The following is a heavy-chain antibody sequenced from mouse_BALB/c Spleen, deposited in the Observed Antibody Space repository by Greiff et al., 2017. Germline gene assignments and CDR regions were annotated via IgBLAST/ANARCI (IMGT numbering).Heavy chain of an antibody. Sequence: EVQGVESGGGLVQPGGSLRLSCATSGFTFTDYYMSWVRQPPGKALEWLGFIRNKANGYTTEYSASVKGRFTISRDNSQNILYLLMNTLRAEASATYYCARDDYYGSSHFDYWGQGTTLTVSS. CDR3: ARDDYYGSSHFDY. J-gene: IGHJ2*01. CDR1: GFTFTDYY. D-gene: IGHD1-1*01. CDR2: IRNKANGYTT. V-gene: IGHV7-3*02.